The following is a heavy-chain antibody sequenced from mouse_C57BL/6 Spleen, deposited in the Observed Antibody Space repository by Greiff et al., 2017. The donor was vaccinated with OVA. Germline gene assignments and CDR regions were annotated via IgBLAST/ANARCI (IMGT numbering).Heavy chain of an antibody. CDR2: ISSGSSTI. Sequence: EVQLMESGGGLVKPGGSLKLSCAASEFTFRDYGMHWVRQAPEKGLEWVAYISSGSSTIYYADTVKGRFTISRDNAKITLFLQMTSLRSEDTAMYYCARPYMDYWGQGTSVTVSS. CDR1: EFTFRDYG. V-gene: IGHV5-17*01. J-gene: IGHJ4*01. CDR3: ARPYMDY.